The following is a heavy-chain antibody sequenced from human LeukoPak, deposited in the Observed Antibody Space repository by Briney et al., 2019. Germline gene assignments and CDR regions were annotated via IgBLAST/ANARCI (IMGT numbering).Heavy chain of an antibody. J-gene: IGHJ3*02. V-gene: IGHV1-2*02. CDR1: GYTFTGYY. CDR3: ARQRGGHEALDI. D-gene: IGHD6-25*01. CDR2: INPDSAGT. Sequence: ASVKVSCKASGYTFTGYYMHWVRQAPGQGHEWMGWINPDSAGTSYAQRFQSRVAMTGDTSISTAYMELSRLRSDDTAVYYCARQRGGHEALDIWGPGTMVTVSS.